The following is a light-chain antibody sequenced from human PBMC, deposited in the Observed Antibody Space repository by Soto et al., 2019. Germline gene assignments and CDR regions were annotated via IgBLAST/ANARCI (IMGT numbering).Light chain of an antibody. CDR3: QQSYSTPWT. CDR1: QSISSY. CDR2: AAS. J-gene: IGKJ1*01. V-gene: IGKV1-39*01. Sequence: DIQMTQSPSSLSASVGDRVTITCRASQSISSYLNWYQQKPGKAPKLLIYAASSLQSGDPSRFSGSGSGTDFTLTISSLQPEDFASYYCQQSYSTPWTFGQGTQVAIK.